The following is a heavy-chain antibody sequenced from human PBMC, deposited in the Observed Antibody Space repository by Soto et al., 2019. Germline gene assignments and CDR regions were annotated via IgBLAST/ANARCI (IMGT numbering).Heavy chain of an antibody. D-gene: IGHD1-26*01. CDR2: ISYDGSNK. J-gene: IGHJ3*02. CDR3: ARVREWELLGAFDI. CDR1: GFTFSSYA. V-gene: IGHV3-30-3*01. Sequence: GGSLRLSCAASGFTFSSYAMHWVRQAPGKGLEWVAVISYDGSNKYYADSVKGRFTISRDNSKNTLYLQMNSLRAEDTAVYYCARVREWELLGAFDIWGQGTMVTV.